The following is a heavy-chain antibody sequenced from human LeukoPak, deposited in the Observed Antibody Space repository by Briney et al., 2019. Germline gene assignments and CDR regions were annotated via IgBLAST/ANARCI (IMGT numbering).Heavy chain of an antibody. CDR2: VYTSGNT. CDR1: GVSMSDYY. J-gene: IGHJ5*02. Sequence: SSETLSLTCTVSGVSMSDYYWSWIRQPAGKGLEWIGFVYTSGNTNYNPSLKSRVTMSIDTSKSQLSLKLISVTAADTAVYYCARDGPYSSGWHPTRFRDPWGQGTLVTVSS. V-gene: IGHV4-4*07. D-gene: IGHD6-19*01. CDR3: ARDGPYSSGWHPTRFRDP.